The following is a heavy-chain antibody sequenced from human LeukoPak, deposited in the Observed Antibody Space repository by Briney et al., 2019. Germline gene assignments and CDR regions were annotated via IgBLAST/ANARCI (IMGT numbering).Heavy chain of an antibody. CDR3: ARGRDWFDP. J-gene: IGHJ5*02. V-gene: IGHV4-59*11. CDR1: GGSICSHY. CDR2: IYYSGST. Sequence: PSETLSLTCTVSGGSICSHYWSWIRQPPGKGLEWIGYIYYSGSTNYNPSLKSRVTMSVDTSKNQFSLKLSSVTSADTAVYYCARGRDWFDPWGQGTLVTVSS.